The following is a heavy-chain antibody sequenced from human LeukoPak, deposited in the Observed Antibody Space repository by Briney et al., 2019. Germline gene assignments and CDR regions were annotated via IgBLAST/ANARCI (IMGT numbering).Heavy chain of an antibody. V-gene: IGHV1-46*01. J-gene: IGHJ5*02. Sequence: ASVKVSCKASGYSFTGYYMHWVRQAPGQGLEWMGIINPSGGSTSYAQKFQGRVTMTRDTSTSTVYMELSSLRSEDTAVYYCAREWLPALRLNWFDPWGQGTLVTVSS. CDR2: INPSGGST. CDR3: AREWLPALRLNWFDP. CDR1: GYSFTGYY. D-gene: IGHD5-12*01.